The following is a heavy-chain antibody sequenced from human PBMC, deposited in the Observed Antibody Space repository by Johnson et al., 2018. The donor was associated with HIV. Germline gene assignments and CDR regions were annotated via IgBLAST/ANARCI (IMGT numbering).Heavy chain of an antibody. Sequence: VQLVESGGGLVQPGGSLRLSCAASGFSFSSYAMHWVRQAPGKGLEYVSAISSNGANTFYSNSVSGSFTILRDNSKNTLYLEMGSLTTEDTAVYYCARVGDDYGDSYDAFDIWGQGTMVTVSS. CDR1: GFSFSSYA. CDR3: ARVGDDYGDSYDAFDI. V-gene: IGHV3-64*01. D-gene: IGHD4-17*01. J-gene: IGHJ3*02. CDR2: ISSNGANT.